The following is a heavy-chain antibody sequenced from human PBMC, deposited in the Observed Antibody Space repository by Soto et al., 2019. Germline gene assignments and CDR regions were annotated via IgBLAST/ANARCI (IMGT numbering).Heavy chain of an antibody. D-gene: IGHD2-2*01. CDR3: GRGYCTGSSCPRAHYGLDV. J-gene: IGHJ6*01. V-gene: IGHV3-30*03. CDR2: ISYDGSNK. Sequence: PGGSLRLSCAASGFTFSSYGMHWVRQAPGKGLEWVAVISYDGSNKYYADSVKGRFTISRDNSKNTLYLQMNSLKTEDTAVYYCGRGYCTGSSCPRAHYGLDVWGQGTTVTVS. CDR1: GFTFSSYG.